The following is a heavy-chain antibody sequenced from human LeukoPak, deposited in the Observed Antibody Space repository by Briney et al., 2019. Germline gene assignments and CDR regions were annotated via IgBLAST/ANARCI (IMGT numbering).Heavy chain of an antibody. J-gene: IGHJ5*02. Sequence: PSETLSLTCAVYGGSFSGYYWSWIRQPPGKGLEWIGEINHSGSTNYNPSLKSRVTISVDTSKNQFSLKLSSVTAADTAVYYCARGGGVGLVVVTAIRPWNWFDPWGQGTLVTVSS. D-gene: IGHD2-21*02. V-gene: IGHV4-34*01. CDR1: GGSFSGYY. CDR3: ARGGGVGLVVVTAIRPWNWFDP. CDR2: INHSGST.